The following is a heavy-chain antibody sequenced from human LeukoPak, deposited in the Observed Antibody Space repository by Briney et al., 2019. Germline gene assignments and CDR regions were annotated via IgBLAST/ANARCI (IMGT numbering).Heavy chain of an antibody. J-gene: IGHJ6*02. CDR3: ARDLLGGPLGLHYGMDV. Sequence: GGSLRLSCAASGFTFSSYSMNWVRQAPGKGLEWVSVIYSGGSTYYADSVKGRFTISRDNSKNTLYLQMNSLRAEDTAVYYCARDLLGGPLGLHYGMDVWGQGTTVTVSS. CDR2: IYSGGST. D-gene: IGHD4-11*01. CDR1: GFTFSSYS. V-gene: IGHV3-66*01.